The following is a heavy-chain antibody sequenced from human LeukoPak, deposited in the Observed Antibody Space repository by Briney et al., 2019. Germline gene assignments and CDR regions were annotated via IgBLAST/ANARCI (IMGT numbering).Heavy chain of an antibody. V-gene: IGHV1-2*02. D-gene: IGHD3-22*01. CDR1: GYTFTGYY. CDR3: AREKERIDSSGYPHDY. Sequence: ASVKVSCKASGYTFTGYYMHWVRQAPGQGLEWMGWINPNSGGTNYAQKFQGRVTMTRDTSISTAYMELSRLRSDDTAVNYCAREKERIDSSGYPHDYWGQGTLVTVSS. J-gene: IGHJ4*02. CDR2: INPNSGGT.